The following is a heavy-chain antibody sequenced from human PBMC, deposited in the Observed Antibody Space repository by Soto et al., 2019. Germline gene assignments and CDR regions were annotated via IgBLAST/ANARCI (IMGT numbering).Heavy chain of an antibody. J-gene: IGHJ4*02. D-gene: IGHD3-9*01. V-gene: IGHV1-8*01. Sequence: GASVKVSCKASGYTFTSYDINWVRQATGQGLEWMGWMNPNSGNTGYAQKFQGRVTMTRNTSISTAYMELSSLRSEDTAVHYYARTLNYDISTGPGYWGQGTLVTVSS. CDR2: MNPNSGNT. CDR1: GYTFTSYD. CDR3: ARTLNYDISTGPGY.